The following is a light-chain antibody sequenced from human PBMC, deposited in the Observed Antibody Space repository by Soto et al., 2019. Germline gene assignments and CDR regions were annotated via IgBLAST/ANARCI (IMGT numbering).Light chain of an antibody. V-gene: IGKV3-15*01. Sequence: EIVMTQSPATLSVSPGDRATLSCRASQSVSSNLGWYQQKPGQAPRLLIYGASTRASGIPARFSGSGSGTDLTLTISSLQSEDFALYFCQQDNTWPLTFGGGTRVEI. CDR3: QQDNTWPLT. J-gene: IGKJ4*01. CDR2: GAS. CDR1: QSVSSN.